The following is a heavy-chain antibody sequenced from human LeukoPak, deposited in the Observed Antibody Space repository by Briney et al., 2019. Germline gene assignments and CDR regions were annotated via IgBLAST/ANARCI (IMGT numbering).Heavy chain of an antibody. CDR3: ARVAAADYFDY. V-gene: IGHV1-18*01. J-gene: IGHJ4*02. D-gene: IGHD6-13*01. CDR2: INPYNGNT. Sequence: ASVKVSCKVSGYTLTELSMHWVRQAPGQGLEWMGWINPYNGNTNYVQKLQGRVTMTTETSTSTAYMELRSLRSDDTAVYYCARVAAADYFDYWGQGTLVTVSS. CDR1: GYTLTELS.